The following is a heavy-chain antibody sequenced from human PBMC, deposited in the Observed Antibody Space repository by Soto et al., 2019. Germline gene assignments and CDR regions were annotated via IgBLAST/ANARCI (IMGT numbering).Heavy chain of an antibody. V-gene: IGHV3-66*01. J-gene: IGHJ4*02. CDR2: MYSGGST. CDR1: GFTVSGSY. Sequence: VQLVESGGGLVQPGGSLRLSCAAFGFTVSGSYMTWVRQAPGKGLEWVSVMYSGGSTYYADSVKGRFTASRDTSKNTLYLQMNNLRAEDTAVYYCTRDSSPTVTADSWGQGTLVTVSS. CDR3: TRDSSPTVTADS. D-gene: IGHD4-17*01.